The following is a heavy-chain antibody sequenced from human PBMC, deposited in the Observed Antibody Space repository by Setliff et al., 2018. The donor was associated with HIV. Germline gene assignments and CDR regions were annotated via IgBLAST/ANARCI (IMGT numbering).Heavy chain of an antibody. V-gene: IGHV1-2*04. J-gene: IGHJ4*02. CDR1: GYTFTSYD. D-gene: IGHD6-19*01. CDR3: ARHEPYSSGWFVDY. Sequence: ASVKVSCKASGYTFTSYDINWVRQATGQGLEWMGWINPNSGGTNYAQKFQGWVTMTRDTSISTAYMELSRLRSEDTAVYYCARHEPYSSGWFVDYWGQGTLVTVSS. CDR2: INPNSGGT.